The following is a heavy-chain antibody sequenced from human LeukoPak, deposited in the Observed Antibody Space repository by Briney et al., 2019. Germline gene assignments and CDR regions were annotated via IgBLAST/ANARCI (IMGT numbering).Heavy chain of an antibody. V-gene: IGHV4-59*01. D-gene: IGHD1-26*01. Sequence: GSLRHSCAASGFTFSSDEMNWVRQTPGKRLEWIGYIYYSGSTNYNPSLKSRVTISVDTSKNQFSLKLSSVTAADTAVYYCARGSGGATDFDYWGQGTLVTVSS. CDR3: ARGSGGATDFDY. CDR2: IYYSGST. CDR1: GFTFSSDE. J-gene: IGHJ4*02.